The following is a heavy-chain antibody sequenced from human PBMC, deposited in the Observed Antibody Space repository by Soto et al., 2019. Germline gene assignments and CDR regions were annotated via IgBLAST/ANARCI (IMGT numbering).Heavy chain of an antibody. D-gene: IGHD2-2*01. V-gene: IGHV1-2*04. CDR3: ATALRGYCSSTSCYADYYYGMDV. J-gene: IGHJ6*02. Sequence: ATVKVSCKASGYTFTGYYMHWVRQAPGQGLEWMGWINPNSGGTNYAQKFQGWVTMTRDTSIGTAYMELSRLRSDDTAVYYCATALRGYCSSTSCYADYYYGMDVWGQGTTVTVSS. CDR2: INPNSGGT. CDR1: GYTFTGYY.